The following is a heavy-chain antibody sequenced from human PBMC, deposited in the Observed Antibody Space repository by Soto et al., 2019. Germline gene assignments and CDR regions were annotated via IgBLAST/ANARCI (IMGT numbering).Heavy chain of an antibody. V-gene: IGHV3-23*01. CDR3: VRDPGRGFYFDY. CDR1: GFTFNNYA. J-gene: IGHJ4*02. CDR2: ISATGGST. Sequence: GGSLRLSCASSGFTFNNYAMNLVRQAPGKGLEWVATISATGGSTYYADSVKGRFTISRDNSKNTLYLQMNDLKTEDTAVYYCVRDPGRGFYFDYWGQGAQVTVSS.